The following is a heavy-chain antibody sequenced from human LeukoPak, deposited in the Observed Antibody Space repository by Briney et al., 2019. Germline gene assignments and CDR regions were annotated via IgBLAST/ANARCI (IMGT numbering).Heavy chain of an antibody. CDR1: GGSISSYY. V-gene: IGHV4-4*07. CDR2: IYTSGST. Sequence: SETLSLTCTVSGGSISSYYWSWIRQPAGKGLEWIGRIYTSGSTIYNPSPKSRVTMSVDTSKIQFTQKLSSVTAADTAVYYCARDRPLLWFGESNLFDPWGQATLVTVSS. D-gene: IGHD3-10*01. CDR3: ARDRPLLWFGESNLFDP. J-gene: IGHJ5*02.